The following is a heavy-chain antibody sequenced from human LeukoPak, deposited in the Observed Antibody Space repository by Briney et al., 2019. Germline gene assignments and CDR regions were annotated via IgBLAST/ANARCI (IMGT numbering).Heavy chain of an antibody. V-gene: IGHV1-69*13. CDR3: ARDSSSWYFDY. Sequence: ASVKVSFMASGGTFSSYAISWGRQAPGQGLEWMGGIIPIFGTANYAQKFQGRVTITADESTSTAYMELSSLRSEDTAVYYCARDSSSWYFDYWGQGTLVTVSS. CDR1: GGTFSSYA. D-gene: IGHD6-13*01. J-gene: IGHJ4*02. CDR2: IIPIFGTA.